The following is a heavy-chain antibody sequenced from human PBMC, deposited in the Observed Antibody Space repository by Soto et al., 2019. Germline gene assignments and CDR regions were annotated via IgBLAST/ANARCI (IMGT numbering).Heavy chain of an antibody. CDR2: IYYSGST. J-gene: IGHJ4*02. Sequence: SETLSLTCTVSGGSISSSSYYWGWIRQPPGKGLEWIGSIYYSGSTYYNPSLKSRVTISVDTSKNQFSLKLSSVTAADTAVYYCARDWAYGITEPTGVFDYWGQGTLVTVSS. D-gene: IGHD1-20*01. CDR3: ARDWAYGITEPTGVFDY. V-gene: IGHV4-39*07. CDR1: GGSISSSSYY.